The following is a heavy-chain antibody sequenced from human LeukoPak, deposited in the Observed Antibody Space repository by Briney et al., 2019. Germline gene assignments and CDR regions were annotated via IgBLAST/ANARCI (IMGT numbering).Heavy chain of an antibody. D-gene: IGHD3-22*01. CDR2: ISGGGDAT. CDR1: DFSFITYA. Sequence: PGGSLRLSCAASDFSFITYAMSWVRQAPGKGLEWVSTISGGGDATYYADSVKGRFTISRDNSKNTLYLQMNSLRVEDTAVYYCAKAHYYDSSGRPYHDAFDIWGQGTMVTVSS. CDR3: AKAHYYDSSGRPYHDAFDI. J-gene: IGHJ3*02. V-gene: IGHV3-23*01.